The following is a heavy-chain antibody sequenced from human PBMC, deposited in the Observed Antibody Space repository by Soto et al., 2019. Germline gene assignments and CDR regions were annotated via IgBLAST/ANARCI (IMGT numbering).Heavy chain of an antibody. Sequence: PGESLKISCKGSGYSFTSYWIGWVRQMPGKGLEWMGIIYPGDSDTRYSPSFQGQVTISADKSISTAYLQWSSLKASDTAMYYCARGLKYDFDPIISNYFDYWGQGTLVTVSS. V-gene: IGHV5-51*01. CDR1: GYSFTSYW. J-gene: IGHJ4*02. CDR2: IYPGDSDT. D-gene: IGHD3-10*01. CDR3: ARGLKYDFDPIISNYFDY.